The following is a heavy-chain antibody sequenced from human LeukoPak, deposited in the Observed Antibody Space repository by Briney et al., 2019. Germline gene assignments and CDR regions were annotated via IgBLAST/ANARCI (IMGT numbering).Heavy chain of an antibody. CDR2: ISSSGSTI. CDR1: GFTFSSYE. Sequence: GGSLRLSCAASGFTFSSYEMNWVRQAPGKGLEWVSYISSSGSTIYYADSVKGRFTISRDNAKNSLYLQMNSLRAEDTAVYYCAKEPTVTRPLDPWGQGTLVTVSS. D-gene: IGHD4-17*01. V-gene: IGHV3-48*03. J-gene: IGHJ5*02. CDR3: AKEPTVTRPLDP.